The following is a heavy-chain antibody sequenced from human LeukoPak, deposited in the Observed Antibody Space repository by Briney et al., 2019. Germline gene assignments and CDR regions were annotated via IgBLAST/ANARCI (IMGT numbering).Heavy chain of an antibody. J-gene: IGHJ5*02. CDR1: GGSISSYY. CDR3: ARHAEYYYGSGSYQWFDP. V-gene: IGHV4-59*08. Sequence: ETLSLTCTVSGGSISSYYWSWIRQPPGKGLEWIGYIYYSGSTNYNPSLKSRVTISVDTSKNQFSLKLSSVTATDTAVYYCARHAEYYYGSGSYQWFDPWGQGTLVTVSS. D-gene: IGHD3-10*01. CDR2: IYYSGST.